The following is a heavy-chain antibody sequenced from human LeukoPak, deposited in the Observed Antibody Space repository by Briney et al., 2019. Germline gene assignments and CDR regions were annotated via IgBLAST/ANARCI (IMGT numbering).Heavy chain of an antibody. Sequence: PGGSLRLSCAASGFTFSSYSMNWVRQAPGKGLEWVSYISSSSTIYYADSVKGRFTISRDNAKNSLYLQMNSLRAEDTAVYYCARYIWGSYPTFEDYWGQGTLVTVSS. CDR3: ARYIWGSYPTFEDY. CDR1: GFTFSSYS. CDR2: ISSSSTI. J-gene: IGHJ4*02. D-gene: IGHD3-16*02. V-gene: IGHV3-48*01.